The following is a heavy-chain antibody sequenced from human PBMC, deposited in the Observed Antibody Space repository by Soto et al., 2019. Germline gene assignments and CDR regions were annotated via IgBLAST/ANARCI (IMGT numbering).Heavy chain of an antibody. CDR1: GGSISSYY. V-gene: IGHV4-59*01. D-gene: IGHD3-3*01. CDR3: AGTNTIFGVVTKAGFDY. CDR2: IYYSGST. Sequence: SETLSLTCTVSGGSISSYYWSWIRQPPGKGLEWIGYIYYSGSTNYNPSLKSRVTISVDTSKNQFSLKLSSVTAADTAVYYCAGTNTIFGVVTKAGFDYWGQGTLVTVSS. J-gene: IGHJ4*02.